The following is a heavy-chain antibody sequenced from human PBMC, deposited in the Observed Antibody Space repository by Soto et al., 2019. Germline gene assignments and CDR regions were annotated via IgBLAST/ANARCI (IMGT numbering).Heavy chain of an antibody. CDR3: ARPPFPGCINGVCYPCDH. V-gene: IGHV1-46*01. Sequence: QVQLVQSGAEVKKPGASVKVSCKASGYTFTHYYMHWVRQAPGQGLEWMGMINPSGGSTSYAQNFQDRLTMTRDTYTSTVYMELSSLRSEDTAVYYCARPPFPGCINGVCYPCDHWGQGTLVTVSS. D-gene: IGHD2-8*01. CDR1: GYTFTHYY. CDR2: INPSGGST. J-gene: IGHJ4*02.